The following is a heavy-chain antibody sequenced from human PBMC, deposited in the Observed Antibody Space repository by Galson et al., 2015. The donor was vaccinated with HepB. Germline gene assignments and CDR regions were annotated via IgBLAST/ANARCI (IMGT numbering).Heavy chain of an antibody. D-gene: IGHD5-18*01. V-gene: IGHV3-74*01. CDR3: ASISGYSYGSRFDY. CDR2: INSDGSST. J-gene: IGHJ4*02. CDR1: GFTFSSYW. Sequence: SLRLSCAASGFTFSSYWMYWVRQAPGKGLVWVSRINSDGSSTSYADSVKGRFTISRDNAKNTLYLQMNSLRAEDTAVYYCASISGYSYGSRFDYWGQGTLVTVSS.